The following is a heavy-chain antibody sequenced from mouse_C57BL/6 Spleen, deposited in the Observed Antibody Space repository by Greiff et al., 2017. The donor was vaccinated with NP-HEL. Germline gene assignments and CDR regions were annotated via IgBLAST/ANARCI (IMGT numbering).Heavy chain of an antibody. V-gene: IGHV1-80*01. Sequence: VQLVESGAELVKPGASVKISCKASGYAFSSYWMNWVKQRPGKGLEWIGQIYPGDGDTNYNGKFKGKATLTADKSSSTAYMQLSSLTSEDSAVYFCATNYGSSSYAMDYWGQGTSVTVSS. D-gene: IGHD1-1*01. CDR3: ATNYGSSSYAMDY. CDR1: GYAFSSYW. J-gene: IGHJ4*01. CDR2: IYPGDGDT.